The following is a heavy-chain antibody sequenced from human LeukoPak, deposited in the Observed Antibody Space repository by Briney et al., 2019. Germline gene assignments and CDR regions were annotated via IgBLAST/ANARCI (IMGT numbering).Heavy chain of an antibody. CDR1: GFTFSSYA. J-gene: IGHJ6*02. CDR2: ISGSGGST. CDR3: ARDSSSSHYYYYGMDV. V-gene: IGHV3-23*01. D-gene: IGHD6-6*01. Sequence: PGGSLRLSCAASGFTFSSYAMSWVRQAPGKGLEWVSAISGSGGSTYYADSVKGRFTISRDNAKNSLYLQMNSLRAEDTAVYYCARDSSSSHYYYYGMDVWGQGTTVTVSS.